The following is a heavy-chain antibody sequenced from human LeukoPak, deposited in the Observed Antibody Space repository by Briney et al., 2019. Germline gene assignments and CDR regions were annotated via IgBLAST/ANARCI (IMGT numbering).Heavy chain of an antibody. CDR2: IYYSGST. Sequence: PSETLSLTCTVSGSSIRSGDYYWSWIRQPPGKGLEWIGYIYYSGSTFYNSSLKSRVTMSVDTSKNQFSLKLSSVTAADTAVYYCARVSSYGDHYSYYGMDVWGQGTTVTVSS. J-gene: IGHJ6*02. D-gene: IGHD4-17*01. CDR1: GSSIRSGDYY. V-gene: IGHV4-30-4*01. CDR3: ARVSSYGDHYSYYGMDV.